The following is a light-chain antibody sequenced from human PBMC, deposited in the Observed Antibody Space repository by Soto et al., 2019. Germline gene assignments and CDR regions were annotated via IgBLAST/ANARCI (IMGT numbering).Light chain of an antibody. CDR1: QSISSY. Sequence: ENVLTQSPGTLSLSPGERATLSCRASQSISSYLAWYQHKPGQAPRLLIYGASTRATGIPDRFSGSGSGTDFTLTISRLEPEDFAVYYCQQYGRSPRTFGQGTKVDIK. CDR2: GAS. V-gene: IGKV3-20*01. J-gene: IGKJ1*01. CDR3: QQYGRSPRT.